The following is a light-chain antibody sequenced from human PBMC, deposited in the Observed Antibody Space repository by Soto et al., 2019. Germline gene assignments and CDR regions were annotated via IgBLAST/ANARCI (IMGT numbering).Light chain of an antibody. J-gene: IGKJ2*01. Sequence: DIVLTQSPDSLAVSLGETATIHCRSSQTIFRTSNNKDYLAWYQQRPGQPPKLLIYGASFRPSGVPDRFSGSGSGTDFTLTISSLQAEDVAVYYCQQYYSIPFTFGQGTKLEI. CDR3: QQYYSIPFT. CDR2: GAS. CDR1: QTIFRTSNNKDY. V-gene: IGKV4-1*01.